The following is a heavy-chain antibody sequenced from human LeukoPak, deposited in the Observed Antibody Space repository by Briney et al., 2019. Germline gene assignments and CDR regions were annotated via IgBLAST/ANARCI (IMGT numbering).Heavy chain of an antibody. CDR1: GFTFSSYS. CDR2: ITAGGDIT. J-gene: IGHJ4*02. CDR3: AKDRPEKWEVITPLWDN. D-gene: IGHD1-26*01. V-gene: IGHV3-23*01. Sequence: PGGSLRLSCAASGFTFSSYSMNWVRQAPGKGLEWVSAITAGGDITYYADSVKGRFTISRDNSKNTLYLLMSGLRAVDTGVYYCAKDRPEKWEVITPLWDNWGQGSLVTVSS.